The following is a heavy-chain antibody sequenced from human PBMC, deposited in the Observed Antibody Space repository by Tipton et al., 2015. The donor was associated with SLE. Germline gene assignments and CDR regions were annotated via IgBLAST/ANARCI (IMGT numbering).Heavy chain of an antibody. CDR1: GGSISNYY. D-gene: IGHD2-2*01. CDR2: IFCSGST. CDR3: ARERYCSGASCYAPDY. Sequence: LRLSCTVSGGSISNYYWNWIRQPPGKGLEWIGYIFCSGSTNYNPSLKSRVTISVDTSKNQFSLKLKSVTAADSAVYYCARERYCSGASCYAPDYWGQGTLVTVSS. V-gene: IGHV4-59*01. J-gene: IGHJ4*02.